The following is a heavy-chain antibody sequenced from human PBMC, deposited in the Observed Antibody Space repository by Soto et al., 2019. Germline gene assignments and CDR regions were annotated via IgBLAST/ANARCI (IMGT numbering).Heavy chain of an antibody. J-gene: IGHJ5*02. V-gene: IGHV1-69*06. D-gene: IGHD3-22*01. CDR3: ARDRKDSGYYTNWLEP. CDR1: GYTFTGYY. Sequence: SVKVSCKASGYTFTGYYMHWVRQAPGHGLEWVGRIIPIFGTTNYAQNLQGRVTISADKSTLTSYMELHSLTSDETALYYCARDRKDSGYYTNWLEPWGQGTKVTVSS. CDR2: IIPIFGTT.